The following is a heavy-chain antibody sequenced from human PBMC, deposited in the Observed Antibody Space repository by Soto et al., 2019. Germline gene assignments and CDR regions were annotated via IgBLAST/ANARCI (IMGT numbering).Heavy chain of an antibody. D-gene: IGHD3-10*01. CDR1: GYTFSNYG. CDR3: ARDWYFYGSGSPNHMDV. CDR2: ISAHNGNS. Sequence: QVQLVQSGDEMRKPGASVKVSCQASGYTFSNYGITWVRQAPGQGLEWMGWISAHNGNSKYAQSLQVRLTLTTDTSTSTAYMELRSLRSDDTAVYYCARDWYFYGSGSPNHMDVWGKGTTVSVSS. V-gene: IGHV1-18*01. J-gene: IGHJ6*03.